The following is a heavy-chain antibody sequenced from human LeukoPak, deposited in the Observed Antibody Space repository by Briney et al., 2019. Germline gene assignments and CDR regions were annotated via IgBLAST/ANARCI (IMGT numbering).Heavy chain of an antibody. V-gene: IGHV5-51*01. CDR2: IYPGDSDT. CDR3: ARRELTPERFLDF. Sequence: KTGESLKISCQASGYTFTNYWIGWVRQMPGKGLEWMGIIYPGDSDTKYSPSFQGQVTMSADRSIRTAYLQWSSLKASDTAMYYCARRELTPERFLDFWGQGTLVTVSS. D-gene: IGHD4-23*01. J-gene: IGHJ4*02. CDR1: GYTFTNYW.